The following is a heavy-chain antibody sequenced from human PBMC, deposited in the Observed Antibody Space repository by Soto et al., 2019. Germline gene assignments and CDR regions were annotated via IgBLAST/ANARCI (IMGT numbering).Heavy chain of an antibody. D-gene: IGHD3-10*01. V-gene: IGHV1-18*01. CDR1: GYTFTSYG. J-gene: IGHJ6*02. Sequence: QVQLVQSGAEVKKPGASVKVSCKASGYTFTSYGISWVRQAPGQGLEWMGWISAYNGNTNYAQKLQGRVTMTTDTTTSTAYMELRSLRSDDTAVYYCARDAGDYYGSGSYYTYYGMDVWGQGTTVTVSS. CDR3: ARDAGDYYGSGSYYTYYGMDV. CDR2: ISAYNGNT.